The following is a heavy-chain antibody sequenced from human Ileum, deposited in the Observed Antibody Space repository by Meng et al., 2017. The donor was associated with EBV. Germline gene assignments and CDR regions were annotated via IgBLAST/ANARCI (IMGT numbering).Heavy chain of an antibody. J-gene: IGHJ4*02. V-gene: IGHV1-69*06. Sequence: QGQVEVSGAGVKKSGSSVNVSCKASGGTLSTYSISWVRQAPGQGLEWMGGNIPISETTQYAQKFQGRVAIIADRSTNTVYMELSSPRSDDTAVYYCSRGGDSSGWYWYFDFWGQGTLVTVSS. CDR1: GGTLSTYS. D-gene: IGHD6-19*01. CDR3: SRGGDSSGWYWYFDF. CDR2: NIPISETT.